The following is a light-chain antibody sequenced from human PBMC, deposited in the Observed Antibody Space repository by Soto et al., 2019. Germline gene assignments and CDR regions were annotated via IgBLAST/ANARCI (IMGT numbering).Light chain of an antibody. J-gene: IGKJ1*01. CDR3: QQYNKWPWT. CDR2: GAS. V-gene: IGKV3-15*01. Sequence: LVMTQSPATLSVTPGERATLSCKASHSISSNVAWYQQKPGQAPRLLIYGASTGATGVPATFSGSGSGTEFTLTINSLQSEDFAIYYCQQYNKWPWTFGQGSKVDVK. CDR1: HSISSN.